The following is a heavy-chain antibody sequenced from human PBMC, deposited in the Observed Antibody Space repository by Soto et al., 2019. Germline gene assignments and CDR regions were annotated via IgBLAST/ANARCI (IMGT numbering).Heavy chain of an antibody. Sequence: QVQLVQSGAEVKKPGSSVKVSCKASGGTFSSYAISWVRQAPGQGLECVGGIIPIFGTANYAQKFQGRVTITADESTSTAYMELSSLRYEDTAVYYCARDGYSGYDWDYYYGMDVWGQGTTVTVSS. J-gene: IGHJ6*02. D-gene: IGHD5-12*01. CDR1: GGTFSSYA. V-gene: IGHV1-69*01. CDR3: ARDGYSGYDWDYYYGMDV. CDR2: IIPIFGTA.